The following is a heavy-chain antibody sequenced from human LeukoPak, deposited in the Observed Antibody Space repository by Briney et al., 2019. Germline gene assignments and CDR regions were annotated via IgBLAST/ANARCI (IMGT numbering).Heavy chain of an antibody. J-gene: IGHJ6*03. CDR3: ARDRGYYDSSGSYYYYMDV. D-gene: IGHD3-22*01. Sequence: GGSLRLSCAASGFTFSSYWMGWVRQAPGKGLEWVANIKQDGSEKYYVDSVKGRFTISRDNAKNSLYLQMNSLRAEDTAVYYCARDRGYYDSSGSYYYYMDVWGKGTTVTISS. V-gene: IGHV3-7*01. CDR1: GFTFSSYW. CDR2: IKQDGSEK.